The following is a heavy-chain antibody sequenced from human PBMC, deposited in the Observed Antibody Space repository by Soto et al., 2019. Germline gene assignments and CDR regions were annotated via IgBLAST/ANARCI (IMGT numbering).Heavy chain of an antibody. V-gene: IGHV4-59*01. CDR3: ARMNSYDISAYPFDY. CDR2: IYFRGTT. J-gene: IGHJ4*02. CDR1: GGSISSYY. Sequence: SETLSLTCTVSGGSISSYYWSCIRQPPGKGLEWIGYIYFRGTTNYNPSLKSRVTMSADTSKNQFSLKLNSVTAADTAVYYCARMNSYDISAYPFDYWGQGMMVTVPQ. D-gene: IGHD3-22*01.